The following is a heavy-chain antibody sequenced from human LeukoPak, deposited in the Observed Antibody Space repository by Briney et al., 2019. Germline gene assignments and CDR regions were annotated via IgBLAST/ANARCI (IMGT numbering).Heavy chain of an antibody. CDR3: ARMDMDIAMVTNYLDH. Sequence: ASVKISCKASGYTFTSHYMHWVRQAPGQGLEWMGVIHPSGSSTNYAQKFQGRVTMTKDTSTSTVYIELNSMRSEDTAVYYCARMDMDIAMVTNYLDHWGQGTLVTVSS. CDR1: GYTFTSHY. CDR2: IHPSGSST. J-gene: IGHJ4*02. D-gene: IGHD5-18*01. V-gene: IGHV1-46*01.